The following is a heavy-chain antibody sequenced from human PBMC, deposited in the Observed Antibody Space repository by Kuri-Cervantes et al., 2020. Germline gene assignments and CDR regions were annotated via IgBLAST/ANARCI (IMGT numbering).Heavy chain of an antibody. CDR3: ARPRDSGSYYLDY. V-gene: IGHV5-51*01. Sequence: GESLKISCKGSGYSFSNYWIGWVRQMPGKGLEWMGIIYPGDSDTRYSPSFQGQVTISADKSISTAYLQWSSLKASDTAMYYCARPRDSGSYYLDYWGQGTLVTVSS. D-gene: IGHD1-26*01. CDR2: IYPGDSDT. J-gene: IGHJ4*02. CDR1: GYSFSNYW.